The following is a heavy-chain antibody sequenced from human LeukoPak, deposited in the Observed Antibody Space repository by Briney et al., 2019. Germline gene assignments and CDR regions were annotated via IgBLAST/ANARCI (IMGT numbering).Heavy chain of an antibody. V-gene: IGHV3-21*01. Sequence: GGSLRLSCAASGFTFSSYSMNWVRQAPGKGLEWVSSISSSSSYIYYADSVKGRFTISRDNAKNSLYLQMNSLRAEDTAVYYCAREGIAVAVTALDYWGQGTLVTVSS. CDR3: AREGIAVAVTALDY. CDR2: ISSSSSYI. D-gene: IGHD6-19*01. J-gene: IGHJ4*02. CDR1: GFTFSSYS.